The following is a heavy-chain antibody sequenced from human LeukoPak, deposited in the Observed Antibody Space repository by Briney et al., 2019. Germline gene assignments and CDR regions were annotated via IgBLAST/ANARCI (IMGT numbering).Heavy chain of an antibody. V-gene: IGHV4-34*01. Sequence: PSETLSLTCVVFGGSFSGYYWSWIRQPPGKGLEWIGEINHSGNTNYNPSLKSRVTISVDTSKKQFSLKLNFVTAADTAMYYCARMFRSSWYINWFDPWGQGTLVTVSP. CDR1: GGSFSGYY. CDR3: ARMFRSSWYINWFDP. CDR2: INHSGNT. J-gene: IGHJ5*02. D-gene: IGHD6-13*01.